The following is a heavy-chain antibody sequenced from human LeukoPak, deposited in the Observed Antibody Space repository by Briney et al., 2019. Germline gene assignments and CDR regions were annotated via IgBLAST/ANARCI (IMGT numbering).Heavy chain of an antibody. D-gene: IGHD4-17*01. CDR1: GGPISSYY. V-gene: IGHV4-59*01. J-gene: IGHJ4*02. Sequence: SETLSLTCTVSGGPISSYYWSWIRQPPGKGLEWIGYIYYSGSTNYNPSLKSRVTISVDTSKNQFSLKLSSVTAADTAVYYCARGTAAPMTTVTLGDYWGQGTLVSVSS. CDR3: ARGTAAPMTTVTLGDY. CDR2: IYYSGST.